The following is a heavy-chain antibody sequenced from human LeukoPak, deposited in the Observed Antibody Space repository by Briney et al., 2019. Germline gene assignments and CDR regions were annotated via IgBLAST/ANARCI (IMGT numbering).Heavy chain of an antibody. CDR3: ARRDYGDAFDY. D-gene: IGHD4-17*01. V-gene: IGHV4-39*01. CDR1: GGSISSTSYY. CDR2: AYYSGST. Sequence: SETLSLTCTLSGGSISSTSYYWGWIRQPPGKGLEWIGSAYYSGSTYYNPSLKSRVTISVDTSKNQFSLKLSSVTAADTAVYYCARRDYGDAFDYWGQGTLVTVSS. J-gene: IGHJ4*02.